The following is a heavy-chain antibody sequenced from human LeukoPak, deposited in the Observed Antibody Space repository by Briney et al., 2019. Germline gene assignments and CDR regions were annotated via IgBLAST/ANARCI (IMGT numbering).Heavy chain of an antibody. CDR3: ARDNSGGSTWWFDP. CDR2: ISAYNGNT. CDR1: GYTFTSYG. Sequence: ASVKVSCKASGYTFTSYGISWVRQAPGQGLEWMGWISAYNGNTNYAQKLQGRVTMTRGTSTSTVYMELSSLRSEDTAVYYCARDNSGGSTWWFDPWGQGTLVTVSS. D-gene: IGHD2-15*01. V-gene: IGHV1-18*01. J-gene: IGHJ5*02.